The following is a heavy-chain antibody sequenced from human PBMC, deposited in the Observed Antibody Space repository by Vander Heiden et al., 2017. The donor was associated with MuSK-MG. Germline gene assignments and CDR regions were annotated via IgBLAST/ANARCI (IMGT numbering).Heavy chain of an antibody. J-gene: IGHJ4*02. CDR2: ISYEGSNK. D-gene: IGHD3-9*01. CDR3: AKDLFLYYDILTGYYLGD. V-gene: IGHV3-30*18. CDR1: GFTFSCYG. Sequence: QVQLVESGGGVAQPGRSLLCHCASSGFTFSCYGIHWVSQAQGKGLEWVEVISYEGSNKYYADSVKCRFTISRDNSKNTLYLQMNSLRAEDTAVYYCAKDLFLYYDILTGYYLGDWGQGTLVTVSS.